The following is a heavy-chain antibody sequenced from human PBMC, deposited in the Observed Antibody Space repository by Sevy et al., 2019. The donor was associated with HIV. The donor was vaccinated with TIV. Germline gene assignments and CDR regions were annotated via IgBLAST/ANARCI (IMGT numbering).Heavy chain of an antibody. CDR2: IKQDGSEK. Sequence: GGSLRLSCAASGFTFSSYWMSWVRQAPGKGLEWVANIKQDGSEKYYVDSVKGRFTISRDNAKNSLYLQMNSLRAEDTAVYYCARGKAALGFWSGYLWGMDVCGQGTTVTVSS. CDR1: GFTFSSYW. CDR3: ARGKAALGFWSGYLWGMDV. J-gene: IGHJ6*02. D-gene: IGHD3-3*01. V-gene: IGHV3-7*01.